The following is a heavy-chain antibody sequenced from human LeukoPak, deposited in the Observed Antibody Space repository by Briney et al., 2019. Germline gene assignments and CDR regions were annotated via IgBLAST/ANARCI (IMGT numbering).Heavy chain of an antibody. CDR3: VRGIRDYYGLDY. Sequence: PGGSLRLSCAASEFTFSGYWMHWVRQAPGKGLVWVSHLNPDGTTTNYADSVKGRFTISRDNAKNTLYLQMNSLRAEDTAVYYCVRGIRDYYGLDYWGQGTLVTVSS. CDR1: EFTFSGYW. V-gene: IGHV3-74*01. D-gene: IGHD3-22*01. CDR2: LNPDGTTT. J-gene: IGHJ4*02.